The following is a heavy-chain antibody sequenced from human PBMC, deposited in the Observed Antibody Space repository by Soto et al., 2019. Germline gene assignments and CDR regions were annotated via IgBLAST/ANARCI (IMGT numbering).Heavy chain of an antibody. D-gene: IGHD6-19*01. V-gene: IGHV3-33*01. J-gene: IGHJ4*02. CDR3: AREGRREQWPVMDY. Sequence: GGSLRLSCAASGFTFSSYGMHWVRQAPGKGLEWVAVIWYDGSNKYYADSVKGRFTISRDSSKNTLYLQMNSLRAEDTAVYYCAREGRREQWPVMDYWGQGTLVTVSS. CDR2: IWYDGSNK. CDR1: GFTFSSYG.